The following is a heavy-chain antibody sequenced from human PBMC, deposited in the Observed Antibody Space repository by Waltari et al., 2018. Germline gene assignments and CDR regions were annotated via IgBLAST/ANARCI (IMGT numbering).Heavy chain of an antibody. V-gene: IGHV1-2*06. D-gene: IGHD1-26*01. CDR2: SNPNSGGT. CDR1: GYTFTGYY. J-gene: IGHJ4*02. Sequence: QVQLVQSGAEVKKPGASVKVSCKASGYTFTGYYMHWVRQAPGQGLEWMGRSNPNSGGTNYAQKFQGRVTMTRDTSISTAYMELSRLRSDDTAVYYCARYWWELHTGRFDYWGQGTLVTVSS. CDR3: ARYWWELHTGRFDY.